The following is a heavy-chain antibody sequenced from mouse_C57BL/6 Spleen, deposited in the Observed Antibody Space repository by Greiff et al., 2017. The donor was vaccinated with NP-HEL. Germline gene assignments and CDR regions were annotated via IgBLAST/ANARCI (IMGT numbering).Heavy chain of an antibody. Sequence: QVQLQQPGAELVKPGASVKLSCKASGYTFTSYWMQWVKQRPGQGLEWIGEIDPSDSYTNYNQKFKGKATLTVDTSSSTAYMQLSSLTSEDSAVYYCARYDYDVRYFEVWGTGTTVTVSS. CDR2: IDPSDSYT. J-gene: IGHJ1*03. CDR1: GYTFTSYW. CDR3: ARYDYDVRYFEV. V-gene: IGHV1-50*01. D-gene: IGHD2-4*01.